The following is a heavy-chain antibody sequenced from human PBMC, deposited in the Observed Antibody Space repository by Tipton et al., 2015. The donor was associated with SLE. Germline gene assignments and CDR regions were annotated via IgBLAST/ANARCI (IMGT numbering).Heavy chain of an antibody. Sequence: SLRLSCAGSGFTFSDYYMSWVRQAPGKGLEWVSYISSGSSSRNYADSVKGRFTISRDNAKNSLYVQMNSLRADDTAVYYCARGRESMGYGDLRWFDPWGQGTRVTVSS. CDR2: ISSGSSSR. V-gene: IGHV3-11*05. CDR1: GFTFSDYY. J-gene: IGHJ5*02. CDR3: ARGRESMGYGDLRWFDP. D-gene: IGHD4-17*01.